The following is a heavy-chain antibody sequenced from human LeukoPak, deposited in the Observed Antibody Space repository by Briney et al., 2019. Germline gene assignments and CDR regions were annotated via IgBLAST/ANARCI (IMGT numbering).Heavy chain of an antibody. Sequence: SETLSLTCTVSGGSISSYYWSWIRQPPGKGLEWIGYIYYSGSTNYNPSLKSRVTISVDTSKNQFSPKLSSVTAADTAVYYCARICSSTSCYFDAFDIWGQGTMVTVSS. V-gene: IGHV4-59*01. CDR2: IYYSGST. CDR1: GGSISSYY. D-gene: IGHD2-2*01. J-gene: IGHJ3*02. CDR3: ARICSSTSCYFDAFDI.